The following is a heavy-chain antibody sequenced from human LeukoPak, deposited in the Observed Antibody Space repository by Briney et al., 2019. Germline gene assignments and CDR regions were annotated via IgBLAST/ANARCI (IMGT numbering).Heavy chain of an antibody. CDR1: GFSFSSYG. CDR2: ISYDGDNK. J-gene: IGHJ4*02. D-gene: IGHD3-16*02. Sequence: GGSLRLSCAASGFSFSSYGMHWVRQAPGKGLEWVAVISYDGDNKYYADSVNGRLTISRDNSKNTLSLQMDSLRAEDTAVYYCAKDIRVWGSYRYPCLDYWGQGTLVTVSA. V-gene: IGHV3-30*18. CDR3: AKDIRVWGSYRYPCLDY.